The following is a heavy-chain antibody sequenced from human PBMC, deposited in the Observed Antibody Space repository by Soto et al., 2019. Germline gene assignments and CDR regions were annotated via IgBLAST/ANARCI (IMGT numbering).Heavy chain of an antibody. Sequence: EVQLVESGGGLVQPGGSLRLSCAASGFTFSSYSMNWVRQAPGKGLEWVSYISSSSSTIYYADSVKGRFTISRDNAKNSLYLQMNSLRAEDTAVYYCAKGREEWELLCFDPWGQGTLVTVSS. CDR2: ISSSSSTI. CDR1: GFTFSSYS. J-gene: IGHJ5*02. V-gene: IGHV3-48*01. CDR3: AKGREEWELLCFDP. D-gene: IGHD1-26*01.